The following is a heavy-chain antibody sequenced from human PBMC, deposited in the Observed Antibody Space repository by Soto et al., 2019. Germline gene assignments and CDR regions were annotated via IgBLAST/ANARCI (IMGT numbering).Heavy chain of an antibody. V-gene: IGHV3-30*18. CDR3: VKSRYSSGWYGMDV. Sequence: QGQLVESGGSVVQPGTSLRLSCAASGFTFSNYGTHWVRQAPGKGLEWVALISHDGSNKYHADSVKGRFAISRDNSKNTLYLQMNSLGGEDTAVYYCVKSRYSSGWYGMDVWGQGTTVTVSS. D-gene: IGHD6-25*01. CDR2: ISHDGSNK. J-gene: IGHJ6*02. CDR1: GFTFSNYG.